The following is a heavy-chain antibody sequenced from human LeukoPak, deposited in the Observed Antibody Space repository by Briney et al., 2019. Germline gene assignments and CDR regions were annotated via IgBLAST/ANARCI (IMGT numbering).Heavy chain of an antibody. J-gene: IGHJ2*01. D-gene: IGHD4-17*01. CDR1: GLTFSTYT. Sequence: GGSLRLSCAASGLTFSTYTMSWVRQAPEKGLEWVSAMSGSDDYIYYADSVKGRFTISRDNSKNTLYLQINNLRAGDTAVYYCAKEVLDYEIPYWYFDLWGRGTLVTVSS. V-gene: IGHV3-23*01. CDR2: MSGSDDYI. CDR3: AKEVLDYEIPYWYFDL.